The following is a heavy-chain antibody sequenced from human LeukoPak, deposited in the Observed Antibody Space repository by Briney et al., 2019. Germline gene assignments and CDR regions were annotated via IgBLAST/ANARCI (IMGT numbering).Heavy chain of an antibody. D-gene: IGHD1-26*01. V-gene: IGHV3-7*03. J-gene: IGHJ4*02. CDR2: IKQDGSEK. Sequence: GGSLRLSCAASGFTFSSYWMSWVRQAPGKGLEWVANIKQDGSEKYYVDSVKGRFTISRDNAKNSPYLQMNSLRAEDTALYYCAKDIGTKGFDYWGQGTLVTVSS. CDR3: AKDIGTKGFDY. CDR1: GFTFSSYW.